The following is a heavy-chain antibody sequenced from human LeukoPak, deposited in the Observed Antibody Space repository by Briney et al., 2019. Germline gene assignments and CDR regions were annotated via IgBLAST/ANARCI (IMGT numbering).Heavy chain of an antibody. CDR1: GGSFSGYY. Sequence: SETLSLTCAVYGGSFSGYYWSWIRQPPGKGLEWIGEINHSGSTNYNPSLKSRVTISVDTSKNQFSLKLSSVTAADTAAYYCARGRVKNDYVWGSYRPTYYFDYWGQGTLVTVSS. CDR3: ARGRVKNDYVWGSYRPTYYFDY. D-gene: IGHD3-16*02. V-gene: IGHV4-34*01. CDR2: INHSGST. J-gene: IGHJ4*02.